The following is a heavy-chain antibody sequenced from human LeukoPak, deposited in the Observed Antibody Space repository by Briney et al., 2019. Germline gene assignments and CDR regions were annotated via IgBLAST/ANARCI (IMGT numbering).Heavy chain of an antibody. Sequence: SETLSLTCTVSGSSISGLYYWAWIRQPPGRGLEWIGNIFHSQTTYYNPSLQSRVTISVDTSKNQFSLNLTSVTAADTAVYYCARAMSIAARLQTIFDYWAREPWSPSPQ. CDR2: IFHSQTT. J-gene: IGHJ4*02. CDR1: GSSISGLYY. D-gene: IGHD6-6*01. CDR3: ARAMSIAARLQTIFDY. V-gene: IGHV4-38-2*02.